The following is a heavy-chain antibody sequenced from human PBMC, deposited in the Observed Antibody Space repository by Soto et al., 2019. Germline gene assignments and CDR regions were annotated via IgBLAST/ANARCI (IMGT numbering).Heavy chain of an antibody. CDR3: AKDSQFGGVIVYYFDY. V-gene: IGHV3-30*18. D-gene: IGHD3-16*02. Sequence: QVQLVESGGGVVQPGRSLRLSCAASGFTFSSYGMHWVRQAPGKGLEWVAVISYDGSNKYYADSVKGRFTISRDNSKNTLYLHMNSLRAEDRAVYYCAKDSQFGGVIVYYFDYWGQGTLVTVSS. J-gene: IGHJ4*02. CDR1: GFTFSSYG. CDR2: ISYDGSNK.